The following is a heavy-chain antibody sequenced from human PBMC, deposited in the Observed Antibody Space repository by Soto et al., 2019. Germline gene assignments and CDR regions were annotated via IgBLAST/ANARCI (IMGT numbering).Heavy chain of an antibody. CDR1: GDSVSSNSAA. J-gene: IGHJ4*02. V-gene: IGHV6-1*01. CDR3: ATWRFDY. Sequence: SQTLSLSCAISGDSVSSNSAAWNWIRPSPSRGLEWLGRTYYRSKWYNDYAVSMRSRITINPDTTKNQFSLQLNSATPEDTSVYYCATWRFDYWGQGTLVTVSS. CDR2: TYYRSKWYN.